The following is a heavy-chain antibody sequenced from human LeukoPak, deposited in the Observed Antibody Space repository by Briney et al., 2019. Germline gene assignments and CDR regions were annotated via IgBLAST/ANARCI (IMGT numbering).Heavy chain of an antibody. V-gene: IGHV3-30*18. CDR1: GFRFSTYW. CDR3: AKDRGLAGDTAMVTGWFDP. D-gene: IGHD5-18*01. Sequence: PGGSLRLSCAASGFRFSTYWMHWVRQAPGKGLEWVAVISYDGSNKYYADSVKGRFTISRDNSKNTLYLQMNSLRAEDTAVYYCAKDRGLAGDTAMVTGWFDPWGQGTLVTVSS. CDR2: ISYDGSNK. J-gene: IGHJ5*02.